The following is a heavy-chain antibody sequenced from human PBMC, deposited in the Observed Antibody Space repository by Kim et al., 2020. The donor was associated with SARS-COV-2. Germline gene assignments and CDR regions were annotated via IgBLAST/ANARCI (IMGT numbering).Heavy chain of an antibody. J-gene: IGHJ4*02. D-gene: IGHD3-9*01. CDR3: ARRAMTGYYDY. V-gene: IGHV4-61*07. Sequence: STNYNPSLKSRVTISVDTSKNQFSLKLSAVTAADMAVYYCARRAMTGYYDYWGQGTLVTVSS. CDR2: ST.